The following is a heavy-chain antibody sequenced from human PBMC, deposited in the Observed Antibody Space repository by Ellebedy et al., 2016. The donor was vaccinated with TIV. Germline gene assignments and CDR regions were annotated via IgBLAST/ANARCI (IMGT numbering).Heavy chain of an antibody. V-gene: IGHV3-74*01. Sequence: HTGGSLRLSCAASRFTFRSYWMHWVPQVPAKGLKCVSRITSDGSSTSCADSVKGRCTNSRDNAKNTLYLQMNSLRAEDTAVYYCVREEYSYGPAVPFDYWGQGTLVTVSS. CDR3: VREEYSYGPAVPFDY. D-gene: IGHD5-18*01. J-gene: IGHJ4*02. CDR1: RFTFRSYW. CDR2: ITSDGSST.